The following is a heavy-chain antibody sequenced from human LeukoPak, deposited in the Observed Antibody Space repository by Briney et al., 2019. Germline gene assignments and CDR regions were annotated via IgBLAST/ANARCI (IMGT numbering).Heavy chain of an antibody. CDR2: IIPILGIA. V-gene: IGHV1-69*04. CDR1: GGTFSSYA. CDR3: ARSDTAMVTDWYFDL. Sequence: SVKVSCKASGGTFSSYAISWVRQAPGQGLEWMGRIIPILGIANYAQKFQGRVTITADKSTSTAYMELSSLRSEDTAVYYCARSDTAMVTDWYFDLWGRGTLVTVSS. D-gene: IGHD5-18*01. J-gene: IGHJ2*01.